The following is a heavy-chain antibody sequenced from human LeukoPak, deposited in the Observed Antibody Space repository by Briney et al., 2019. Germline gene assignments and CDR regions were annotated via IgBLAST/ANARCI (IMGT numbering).Heavy chain of an antibody. D-gene: IGHD3-22*01. CDR3: AKYYYDTSGYYSAGYFGY. V-gene: IGHV3-23*01. Sequence: GGSLRLSCAASGFTFTSYAMSWVRQAPGKGLEWVSFITGSGGSTYYADSVKGRFTISRDNSKNTLYLQMNSLRAEDTAVYYCAKYYYDTSGYYSAGYFGYWGQGSLVTVSS. CDR2: ITGSGGST. J-gene: IGHJ4*02. CDR1: GFTFTSYA.